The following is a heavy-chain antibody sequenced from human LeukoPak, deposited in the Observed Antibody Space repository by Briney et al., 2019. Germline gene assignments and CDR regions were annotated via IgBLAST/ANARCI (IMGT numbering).Heavy chain of an antibody. CDR3: ARDIRGLGSCFDY. CDR2: IHYDENYK. V-gene: IGHV3-30*02. D-gene: IGHD3-10*01. CDR1: GFTFNTHD. J-gene: IGHJ4*02. Sequence: GGSLRLSCVASGFTFNTHDMHWVRQAPGKGPEWVAFIHYDENYKYYADSVKGRFTISRDNSKNTLYLQMNSLRAEDTAVYYCARDIRGLGSCFDYWGQGTLVTVSS.